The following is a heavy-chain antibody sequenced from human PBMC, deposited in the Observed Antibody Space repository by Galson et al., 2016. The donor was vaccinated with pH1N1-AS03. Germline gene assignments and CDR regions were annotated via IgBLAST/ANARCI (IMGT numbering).Heavy chain of an antibody. CDR2: INADGSAI. J-gene: IGHJ5*02. CDR1: GFSFTTFG. Sequence: SLRLSCAASGFSFTTFGMNWVRQAPGKGLEWVSYINADGSAISYADSVKGRFTHSRDNANNSLYLQMNSLRAEDTDVYYCARGPPSGLNPDLRRLPNWFDPWGQGALVTVSS. D-gene: IGHD3/OR15-3a*01. V-gene: IGHV3-48*01. CDR3: ARGPPSGLNPDLRRLPNWFDP.